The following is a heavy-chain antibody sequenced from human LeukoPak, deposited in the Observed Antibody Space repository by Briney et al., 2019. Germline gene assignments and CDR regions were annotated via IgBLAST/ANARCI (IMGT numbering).Heavy chain of an antibody. CDR1: GFTFSDYY. CDR2: ISSSGSTI. V-gene: IGHV3-11*01. Sequence: GGSLRLSCAASGFTFSDYYMSWIRQAPGKGLEWLSYISSSGSTIYYADSVKGRFTSSRDNAKNSLSLQMNSLRAEDTAVYYCARYSYGSGSYHQSFDYWGQGTLVTVSS. CDR3: ARYSYGSGSYHQSFDY. J-gene: IGHJ4*02. D-gene: IGHD3-10*01.